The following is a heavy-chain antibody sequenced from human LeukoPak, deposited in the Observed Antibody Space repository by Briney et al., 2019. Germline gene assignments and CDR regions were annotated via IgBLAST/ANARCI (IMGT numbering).Heavy chain of an antibody. CDR3: ARDLKAYIVVVVAATPGY. Sequence: GRSLRLSCAASGFTFSSYAMHWVRQAPGKGLEWVAVISYDGSNKYYADSVKGRFIISRDNSKNTLYLQMNSLRAEDTAVYYCARDLKAYIVVVVAATPGYWGQGTLVTVSS. J-gene: IGHJ4*02. CDR2: ISYDGSNK. D-gene: IGHD2-15*01. V-gene: IGHV3-30-3*01. CDR1: GFTFSSYA.